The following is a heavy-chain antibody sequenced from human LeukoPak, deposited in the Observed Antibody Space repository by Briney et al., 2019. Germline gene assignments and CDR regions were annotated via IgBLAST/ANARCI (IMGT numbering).Heavy chain of an antibody. CDR2: IYTSGST. CDR3: ARDRAVPGRIDY. D-gene: IGHD6-19*01. V-gene: IGHV4-4*07. CDR1: DGSISSYF. Sequence: SETLSLTCTVSDGSISSYFWTWIRQPAGKGLEWIGRIYTSGSTNYNPSLKSRVTMSVDTSKNQFSLKLSSVTAADTAVYYCARDRAVPGRIDYWGQGTLLTVSS. J-gene: IGHJ4*02.